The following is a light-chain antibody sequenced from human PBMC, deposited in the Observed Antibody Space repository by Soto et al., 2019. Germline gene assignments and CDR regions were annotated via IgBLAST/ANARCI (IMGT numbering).Light chain of an antibody. Sequence: QSALTQPACVSGSPGQSITISCTGTSRDVGIYNLVSWYQLHPGKVPKLIIYEDTKRPSGISSRFSGSESGIPAFLTISGLQAEEEADYFCSSYSISSDYLFGTGTKVTVL. CDR1: SRDVGIYNL. CDR3: SSYSISSDYL. CDR2: EDT. J-gene: IGLJ1*01. V-gene: IGLV2-14*02.